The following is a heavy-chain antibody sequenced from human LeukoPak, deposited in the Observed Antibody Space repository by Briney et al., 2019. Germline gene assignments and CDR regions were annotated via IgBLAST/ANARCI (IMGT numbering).Heavy chain of an antibody. D-gene: IGHD2-2*01. CDR3: AKDKFNQPEGLFDY. V-gene: IGHV3-23*01. CDR2: ISGSGGST. Sequence: PGGSLRLSCAASGFTFSSYAMSWVRQAPGEGLEWVSAISGSGGSTYYADSVKGRFTISRDKSKNTLYLQMNSLRAEDTAVYYWAKDKFNQPEGLFDYWGQGTLVTVSS. CDR1: GFTFSSYA. J-gene: IGHJ4*02.